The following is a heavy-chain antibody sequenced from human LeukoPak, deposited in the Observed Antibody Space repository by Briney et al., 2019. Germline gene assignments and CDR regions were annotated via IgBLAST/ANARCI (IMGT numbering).Heavy chain of an antibody. CDR3: ARAYTMVRGVRYGMDV. CDR1: GGSISSYY. V-gene: IGHV4-59*01. D-gene: IGHD3-10*01. CDR2: IYYSGST. Sequence: SETLSLTCTVSGGSISSYYWSWIRQPPGKGLEWIGYIYYSGSTNYNPSLKSRVTISVDTSKNQFSLKLSSVTAADTAVYYCARAYTMVRGVRYGMDVWGQGTTVTVSS. J-gene: IGHJ6*02.